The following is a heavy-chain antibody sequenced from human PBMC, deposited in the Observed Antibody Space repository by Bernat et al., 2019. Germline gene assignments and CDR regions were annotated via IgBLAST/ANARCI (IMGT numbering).Heavy chain of an antibody. CDR2: ISYEGSNK. V-gene: IGHV3-30*18. CDR1: GFTFSDYG. Sequence: QVQMVESGGGVVQPGRSLRLSCGASGFTFSDYGMHWVRQAPGKGLEWVAMISYEGSNKYYADSVKGRFSISRDNSKNTLYLQMDSLRAEDTAVYFCAKAGAYRDFLDVWGQGTTVNVSS. D-gene: IGHD3/OR15-3a*01. J-gene: IGHJ6*02. CDR3: AKAGAYRDFLDV.